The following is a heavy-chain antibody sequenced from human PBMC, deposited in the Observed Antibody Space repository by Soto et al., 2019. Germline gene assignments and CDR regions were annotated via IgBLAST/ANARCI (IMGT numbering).Heavy chain of an antibody. J-gene: IGHJ4*02. CDR3: AKDRRYCSGGSCYHFDY. V-gene: IGHV3-23*01. D-gene: IGHD2-15*01. CDR1: GFTFSSYA. CDR2: ISGSGGST. Sequence: EVQLLESGGGLVQPGGSLRLSCAASGFTFSSYAMSWVRQAPGKGLEWVSAISGSGGSTYYADSVKGRFTISRDNSKNTLYLQMNSLRAEDTAVYYCAKDRRYCSGGSCYHFDYWGQGTLVTVS.